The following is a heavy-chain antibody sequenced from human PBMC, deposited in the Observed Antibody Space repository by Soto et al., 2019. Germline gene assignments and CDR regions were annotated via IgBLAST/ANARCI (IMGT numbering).Heavy chain of an antibody. Sequence: SETLSLTCTVSGGSISWTSYYWGWVRQSTGKGLEWIASIYTSGSIFYNLSLKSRVTMSIDTSKNQFFLKLKSVTAADSAVYFCARHRSSREGPIDLWGQVTLVTVAS. V-gene: IGHV4-39*01. J-gene: IGHJ4*02. D-gene: IGHD2-15*01. CDR3: ARHRSSREGPIDL. CDR1: GGSISWTSYY. CDR2: IYTSGSI.